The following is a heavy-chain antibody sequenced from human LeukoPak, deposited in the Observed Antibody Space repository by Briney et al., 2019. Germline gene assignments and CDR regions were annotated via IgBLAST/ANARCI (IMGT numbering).Heavy chain of an antibody. CDR2: IYYSGST. CDR3: ARGRAARPPTTQDNYNYYCIDV. V-gene: IGHV4-59*01. Sequence: SETLSLTCTVSGGSISSYYWRWIRQPPGKGLEWIGYIYYSGSTNYNPSLQSRVTILVDTSKNQFSLKLSSVTAADTAVYYCARGRAARPPTTQDNYNYYCIDVWGGGTTVTVSS. D-gene: IGHD6-6*01. J-gene: IGHJ6*03. CDR1: GGSISSYY.